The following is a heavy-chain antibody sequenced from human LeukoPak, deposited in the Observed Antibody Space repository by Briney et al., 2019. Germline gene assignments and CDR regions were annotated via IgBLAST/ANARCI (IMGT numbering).Heavy chain of an antibody. CDR3: ARVIDGYNYDY. V-gene: IGHV4-59*11. Sequence: SETLSLTCTVSGGSISSHYWSWIRQPPGKGLEWIGHIYYSGSTNYNPSLKSRVTISVDTSKNQFSLKLSSVTAADTAVYYCARVIDGYNYDYWGQGTLVTVSS. J-gene: IGHJ4*02. D-gene: IGHD5-24*01. CDR1: GGSISSHY. CDR2: IYYSGST.